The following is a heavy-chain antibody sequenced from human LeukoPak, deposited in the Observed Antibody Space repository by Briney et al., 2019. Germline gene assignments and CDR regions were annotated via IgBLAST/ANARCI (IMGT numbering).Heavy chain of an antibody. D-gene: IGHD3-3*01. V-gene: IGHV3-23*01. CDR1: GFTFSSYA. Sequence: PEGSLRLSCAASGFTFSSYAMRWVRQAPGKGLEWVSGISGSGGSTSYADSVKGRFTVSRDNSKNTLYLQMSSLRAEDTALYYCAKRSGYDFWSGFDPWGQGTLVIVSS. CDR2: ISGSGGST. J-gene: IGHJ5*02. CDR3: AKRSGYDFWSGFDP.